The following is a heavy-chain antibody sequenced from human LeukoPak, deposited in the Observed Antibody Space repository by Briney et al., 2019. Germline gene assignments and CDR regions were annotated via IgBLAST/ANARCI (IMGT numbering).Heavy chain of an antibody. J-gene: IGHJ4*02. D-gene: IGHD2-21*02. CDR2: IDPTSGAT. CDR1: GYIFAGHY. V-gene: IGHV1-2*02. CDR3: AVSVQAAAIPAFDY. Sequence: ASVKVSCKASGYIFAGHYRHWMRQAPGQGLEWVGWIDPTSGATKYAQNFQGRVTMTRDTSVSTAYMELSGLRSDDTAVYYCAVSVQAAAIPAFDYWGQGALVTVSS.